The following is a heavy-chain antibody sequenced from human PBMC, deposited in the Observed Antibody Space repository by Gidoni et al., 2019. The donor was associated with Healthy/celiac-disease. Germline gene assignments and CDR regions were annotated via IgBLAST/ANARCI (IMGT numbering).Heavy chain of an antibody. J-gene: IGHJ3*02. CDR1: GFTFSNAW. CDR3: TTETDRTDYDYVWVSYRYSPDAFDI. D-gene: IGHD3-16*02. CDR2: IKGKTEGGTK. Sequence: EVQLVESGGGLVKPGGSLRLSCAAAGFTFSNAWMSWVRQAPGKGREWVGRIKGKTEGGTKYYADPVKGIFTISRDDSKNTLYLQMNSLKPEDTAVYYCTTETDRTDYDYVWVSYRYSPDAFDIWGQGTMVTVSS. V-gene: IGHV3-15*01.